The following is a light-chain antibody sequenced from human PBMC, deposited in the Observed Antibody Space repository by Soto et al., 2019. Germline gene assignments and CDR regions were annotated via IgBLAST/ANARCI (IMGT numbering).Light chain of an antibody. CDR1: QTIISW. Sequence: IQRTHAPSTLSGSVLDRVSITFLASQTIISWLAWYQQKPGKAPKLLIYKASTLKSGVPSRFSGSGSGTEFTLTISSLQPDDFATYYCQHYNSYSEAFGQGTKVDI. J-gene: IGKJ1*01. CDR2: KAS. CDR3: QHYNSYSEA. V-gene: IGKV1-5*03.